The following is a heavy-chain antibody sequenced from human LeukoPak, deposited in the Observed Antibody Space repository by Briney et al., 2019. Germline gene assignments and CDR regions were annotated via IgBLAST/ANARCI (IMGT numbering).Heavy chain of an antibody. V-gene: IGHV1-69*13. CDR1: GGTFSSYA. CDR3: ARDDTMVRGVHN. D-gene: IGHD3-10*01. Sequence: SVKVSCKAPGGTFSSYAISWVRQAPGQGLEWMGGIIPIFGTANYAQKFQGRVTITADESTSTAYMELSSLRSEDTAVYYCARDDTMVRGVHNWGQGTLVTVSS. CDR2: IIPIFGTA. J-gene: IGHJ4*02.